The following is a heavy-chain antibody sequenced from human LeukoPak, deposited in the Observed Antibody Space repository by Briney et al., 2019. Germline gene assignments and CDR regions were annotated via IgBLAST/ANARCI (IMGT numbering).Heavy chain of an antibody. CDR2: IGTAGDT. J-gene: IGHJ4*02. V-gene: IGHV3-13*01. D-gene: IGHD1-1*01. Sequence: QPGGSLRLSCAASGFTFSDYDMHWVRQATGKGLEWVSAIGTAGDTYYTGSVKGRFTISRENAKNSLYLQMNSLRAGDTAVYYCVRVAKERVGGVYYFDYWGQGTPVTVPS. CDR1: GFTFSDYD. CDR3: VRVAKERVGGVYYFDY.